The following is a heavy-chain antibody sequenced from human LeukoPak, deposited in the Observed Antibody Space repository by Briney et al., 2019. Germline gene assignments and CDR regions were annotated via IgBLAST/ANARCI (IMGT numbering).Heavy chain of an antibody. Sequence: SETLSLTCAVYGGSFSGYYWSWIRQPPGKGLEWIGEINHSGSTNYNPSLKSRVTISVDTSKNQFSLKLSPVTAADTAVYYCARGQYSSSWFNYYYYMDVWGKGTTVTVSS. CDR1: GGSFSGYY. V-gene: IGHV4-34*01. CDR3: ARGQYSSSWFNYYYYMDV. D-gene: IGHD6-13*01. CDR2: INHSGST. J-gene: IGHJ6*03.